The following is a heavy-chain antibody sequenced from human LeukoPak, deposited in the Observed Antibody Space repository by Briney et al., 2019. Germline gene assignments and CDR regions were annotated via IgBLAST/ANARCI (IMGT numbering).Heavy chain of an antibody. V-gene: IGHV3-7*01. D-gene: IGHD4-23*01. Sequence: PGGSLRLSCAASGFTFSSYWMSWVRQAPGKGLEWVANIKQDGSEKYYVDSVKGRFTISRDNAENSLYLQMNSLRAEDTAVYYCAREDTVDGGAGTLDYWGQGTLVTVSS. CDR2: IKQDGSEK. CDR3: AREDTVDGGAGTLDY. CDR1: GFTFSSYW. J-gene: IGHJ4*02.